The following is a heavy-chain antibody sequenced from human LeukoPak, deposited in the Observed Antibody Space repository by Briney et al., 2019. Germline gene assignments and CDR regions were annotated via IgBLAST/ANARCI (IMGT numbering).Heavy chain of an antibody. J-gene: IGHJ4*02. CDR1: GFTFSSYA. D-gene: IGHD6-13*01. V-gene: IGHV3-23*01. CDR3: AKDTSTRWYSSTPLPGDY. Sequence: GGSLRLSCAASGFTFSSYAMTWVRQAPGKGLEWVSGITGSGGNTYYADSVRGRFTISRDNSKNTLYLQMSSLRAEDTAIYYCAKDTSTRWYSSTPLPGDYWGQGTLVTVSS. CDR2: ITGSGGNT.